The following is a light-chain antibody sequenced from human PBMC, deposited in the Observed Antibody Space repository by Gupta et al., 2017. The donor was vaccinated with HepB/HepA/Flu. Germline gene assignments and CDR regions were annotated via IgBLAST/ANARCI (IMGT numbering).Light chain of an antibody. J-gene: IGLJ2*01. Sequence: QLVLTQSPSASASLGASVTLTCTLSSGHSSYAIAWHQQQPEKGPRSLMKLHSDGRKSKWDVIPDRFSGSIYGAESDLTIASLQAEDEADYYCQTGWTVIRDVVFAGGTKLTVL. CDR1: SGHSSYA. CDR3: QTGWTVIRDVV. CDR2: LHSDGRK. V-gene: IGLV4-69*01.